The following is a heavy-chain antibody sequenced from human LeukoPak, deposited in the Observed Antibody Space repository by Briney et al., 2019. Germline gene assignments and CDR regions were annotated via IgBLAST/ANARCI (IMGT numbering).Heavy chain of an antibody. J-gene: IGHJ1*01. D-gene: IGHD3-10*01. CDR1: GFTFRSYC. CDR3: ARESTTMVRGVIQH. V-gene: IGHV3-33*01. Sequence: GSLRLSCAASGFTFRSYCMDWVRQAPGKGLEWVAGIWYDGSNKYYADPVKGRFTISRDNSKNTLYLQMNSLRAEDTAVYYCARESTTMVRGVIQHWGQGTLVTVSS. CDR2: IWYDGSNK.